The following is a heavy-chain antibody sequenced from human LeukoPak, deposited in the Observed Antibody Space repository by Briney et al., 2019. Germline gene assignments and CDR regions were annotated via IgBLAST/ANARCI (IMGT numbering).Heavy chain of an antibody. CDR3: ARDIAQLWLDY. V-gene: IGHV1-46*01. Sequence: ASVKVSCKASGYTFTSYYMHWVRQAPGQGLEWMGMINPSGGSTSYAQKFQGRVTMTRDTSTSTVYMELSSLRSEDTAVYYCARDIAQLWLDYWGQGTLVTVSS. J-gene: IGHJ4*02. CDR1: GYTFTSYY. D-gene: IGHD5-18*01. CDR2: INPSGGST.